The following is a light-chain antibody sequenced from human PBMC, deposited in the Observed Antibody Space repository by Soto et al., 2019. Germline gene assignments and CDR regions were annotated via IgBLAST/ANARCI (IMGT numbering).Light chain of an antibody. V-gene: IGKV3-11*01. CDR3: QQRSNWPIT. CDR1: QRVGSY. J-gene: IGKJ5*01. Sequence: EIVLTQSPATLSLSPGERATLSCRTSQRVGSYLTWHQQRPGQAPRLLIYDASNRATGIPARFSGSGSGTDFPLTISSLEPEDFAVYYCQQRSNWPITFGQGTRLEIK. CDR2: DAS.